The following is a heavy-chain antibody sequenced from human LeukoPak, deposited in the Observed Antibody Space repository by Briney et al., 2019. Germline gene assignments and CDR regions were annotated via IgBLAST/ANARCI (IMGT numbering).Heavy chain of an antibody. V-gene: IGHV4-39*07. Sequence: SETLSPTCTVSGASISSSNYYWGWIRQPPGKGLEWIADIHYSGGTYYNPSLKNRVTISVDTSENQFSLKLSSVTAADTAVYFCARENYCNGGSCYAEAFEIWGQGTLVTVSS. D-gene: IGHD2-15*01. CDR3: ARENYCNGGSCYAEAFEI. CDR1: GASISSSNYY. CDR2: IHYSGGT. J-gene: IGHJ3*02.